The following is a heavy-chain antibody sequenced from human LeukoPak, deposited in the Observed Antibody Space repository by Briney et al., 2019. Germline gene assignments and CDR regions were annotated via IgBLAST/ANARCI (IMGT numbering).Heavy chain of an antibody. V-gene: IGHV4-59*01. D-gene: IGHD3-22*01. Sequence: SETLSLTCTVSGGSLSTYYWSWIRQPPGKGLEWMGYIYYRGSTTYNPSLKSRVTMSVDTSMNQFSLKLSSVTAADTAVYYCARASGGYYNNWFDPWGQGTLVTVSS. CDR3: ARASGGYYNNWFDP. J-gene: IGHJ5*02. CDR2: IYYRGST. CDR1: GGSLSTYY.